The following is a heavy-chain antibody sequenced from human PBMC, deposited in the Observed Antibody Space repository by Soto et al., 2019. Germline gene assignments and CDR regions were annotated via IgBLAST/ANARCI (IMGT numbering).Heavy chain of an antibody. D-gene: IGHD6-13*01. CDR1: GFTFSSYA. V-gene: IGHV3-30-3*01. CDR2: ISYDGSNK. CDR3: ARDVPDSSSCLQVYYYYGYGMDV. Sequence: QVQLVESGGGVVQPGRSLRLSCAASGFTFSSYAMHWVRQAPGKGLEWVAVISYDGSNKYYADSVKGRFTISRDNYKNTLYLKMNSLRAEDTAVYYCARDVPDSSSCLQVYYYYGYGMDVWGQGTTVTVSS. J-gene: IGHJ6*02.